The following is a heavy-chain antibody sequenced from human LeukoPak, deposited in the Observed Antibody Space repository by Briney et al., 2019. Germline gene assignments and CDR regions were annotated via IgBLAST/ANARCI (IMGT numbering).Heavy chain of an antibody. CDR3: ARVRGIAVAPDY. J-gene: IGHJ4*02. CDR2: IIPIFGTA. V-gene: IGHV1-69*13. Sequence: SVKVSCKASGGTFSSYAISWVRQAPGQGLEWMGGIIPIFGTANYAQKFQGRVTITADESTSTAYMELSSLRSEDTAVYYCARVRGIAVAPDYWGQGTLVTVSS. D-gene: IGHD6-19*01. CDR1: GGTFSSYA.